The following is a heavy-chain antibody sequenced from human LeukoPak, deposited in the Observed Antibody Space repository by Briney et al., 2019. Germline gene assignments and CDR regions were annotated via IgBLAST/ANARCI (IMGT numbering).Heavy chain of an antibody. CDR1: GGSISSGGYY. CDR3: ARVGRGLVPAWIDY. CDR2: TYHSGST. D-gene: IGHD2-2*01. J-gene: IGHJ4*02. Sequence: PSETLSLTCTVSGGSISSGGYYWSWIRQPPGKGLEWIGYTYHSGSTYYNPSLKSRVTISVDRSKNQFSLKLSSVTAADTAVYYCARVGRGLVPAWIDYWGQGTLVTVSS. V-gene: IGHV4-30-2*01.